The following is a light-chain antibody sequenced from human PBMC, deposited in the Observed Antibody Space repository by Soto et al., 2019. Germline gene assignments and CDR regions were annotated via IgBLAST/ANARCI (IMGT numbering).Light chain of an antibody. Sequence: EIVMTQSPANLSVSPGERATLSCRASQSVSSNLAWYQQTPGQGPRLLIYGASTRATGIPARFSGSGSWTEFTPTISSLQSEDFAVYYCQQYNKWPPYTLGQGTKVDIK. V-gene: IGKV3-15*01. J-gene: IGKJ2*01. CDR3: QQYNKWPPYT. CDR2: GAS. CDR1: QSVSSN.